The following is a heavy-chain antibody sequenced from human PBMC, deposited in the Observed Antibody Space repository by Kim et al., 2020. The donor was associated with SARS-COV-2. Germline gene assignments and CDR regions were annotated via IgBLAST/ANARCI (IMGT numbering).Heavy chain of an antibody. J-gene: IGHJ4*02. CDR1: GFTFDDYA. D-gene: IGHD3-3*01. V-gene: IGHV3-43*02. CDR2: ISGDGGST. CDR3: AKDMGATYDFWSGYYMSY. Sequence: GGSLRLSCAASGFTFDDYAMHWVRQAPGKGLEWVSLISGDGGSTYYADSVKGRFTISRDNSKNSLYLQMNSLRTEDTALYYCAKDMGATYDFWSGYYMSYWGQGTLVTVSS.